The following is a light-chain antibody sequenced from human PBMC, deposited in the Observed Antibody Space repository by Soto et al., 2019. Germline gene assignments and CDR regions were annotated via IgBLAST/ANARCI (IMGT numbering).Light chain of an antibody. V-gene: IGKV3-20*01. CDR1: QTISRNY. J-gene: IGKJ3*01. CDR2: HGS. Sequence: IVVTQSPGTLSLSPGERVTLSCRASQTISRNYLAWYQQKPGLAPRLIMYHGSRRAAGTPDRFSGSGSGTDLSLTISRLEPQDFAVYYCHPYGTAPLTFGTGTKVDIK. CDR3: HPYGTAPLT.